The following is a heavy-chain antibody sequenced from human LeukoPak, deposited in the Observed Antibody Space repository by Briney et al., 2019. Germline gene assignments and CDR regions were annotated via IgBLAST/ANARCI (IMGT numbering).Heavy chain of an antibody. D-gene: IGHD2-15*01. V-gene: IGHV3-15*01. CDR3: TTEVVAATYDH. CDR1: GFTFSNAW. CDR2: FKSKADGGTT. J-gene: IGHJ4*02. Sequence: GGSLRLSCVASGFTFSNAWMTWVRQAPGKGLEWVGRFKSKADGGTTDYAAPVKGRFTISRDDSKNTLYLQMNSLKMEDTAVYYCTTEVVAATYDHWGQGTLVTVSS.